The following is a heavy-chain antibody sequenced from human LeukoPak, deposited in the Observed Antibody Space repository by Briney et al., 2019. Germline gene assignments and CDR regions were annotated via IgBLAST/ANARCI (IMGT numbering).Heavy chain of an antibody. Sequence: SETLSLTCAVYGGSFSGYYRSWIRQPTGKGLEWIGEINHSGSTNYNPSLKSRVTISVDTSKNQFSLKLSSVTAADTAVYYCARAEIKLYNQRRYYFDYWGQGTLVTVFS. J-gene: IGHJ4*02. CDR3: ARAEIKLYNQRRYYFDY. CDR1: GGSFSGYY. V-gene: IGHV4-34*01. CDR2: INHSGST. D-gene: IGHD3-16*02.